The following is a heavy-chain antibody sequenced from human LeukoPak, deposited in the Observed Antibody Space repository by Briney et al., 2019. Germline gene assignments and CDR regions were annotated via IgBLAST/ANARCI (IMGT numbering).Heavy chain of an antibody. CDR2: IKQDGSEK. D-gene: IGHD5-18*01. CDR1: GFTFSSYW. V-gene: IGHV3-7*01. J-gene: IGHJ4*02. CDR3: ARDYHDDTASLFDY. Sequence: GGSLRLSCAASGFTFSSYWMSWVRQAPGKGLEWVANIKQDGSEKYYVDFVKGRFTIFRDNAKNSLYLQMNSLRAEDTAVYYCARDYHDDTASLFDYWGQGTLVTVSS.